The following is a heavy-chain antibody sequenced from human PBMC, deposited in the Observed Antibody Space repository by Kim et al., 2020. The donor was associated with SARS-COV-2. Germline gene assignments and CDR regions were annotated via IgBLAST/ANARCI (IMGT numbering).Heavy chain of an antibody. CDR2: MNPNSGNT. CDR1: GYTFTSYD. CDR3: ARARGDFDF. J-gene: IGHJ4*02. D-gene: IGHD3-10*01. Sequence: ASVKVSCKASGYTFTSYDINWVRQVTGQGLAWMGWMNPNSGNTDYAQKFQGRVTMTRSTSISTAYMELSSLRSDDTAVYYCARARGDFDFWGQGTLVTVSS. V-gene: IGHV1-8*01.